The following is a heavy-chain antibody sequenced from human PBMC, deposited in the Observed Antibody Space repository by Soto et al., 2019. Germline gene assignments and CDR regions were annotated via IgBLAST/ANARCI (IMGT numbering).Heavy chain of an antibody. D-gene: IGHD5-12*01. Sequence: SVKVSCKASGGTFSSYAISWVRQAPGQGLEWMGGIIPIFGTANYAQKFQGRVTITADKSTSTAYMELSSLRSEDTAVYYCARETRYSGHARLSYYYGMDVWGQGTTVTVSS. CDR1: GGTFSSYA. CDR3: ARETRYSGHARLSYYYGMDV. CDR2: IIPIFGTA. J-gene: IGHJ6*02. V-gene: IGHV1-69*06.